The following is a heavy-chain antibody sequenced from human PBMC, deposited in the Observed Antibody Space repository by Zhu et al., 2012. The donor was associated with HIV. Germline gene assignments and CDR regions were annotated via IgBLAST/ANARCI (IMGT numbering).Heavy chain of an antibody. D-gene: IGHD1-26*01. CDR2: VSHSGVT. V-gene: IGHV4-34*01. CDR3: VRGLGIVSTLSNWSDP. CDR1: GGSFSGYY. J-gene: IGHJ5*02. Sequence: QVQLKQWGAGLLKPSETLSLTCAVYGGSFSGYYWSWIRQSPGKGLEWIGEVSHSGVTNYKASLKTRVTISIDTSKNQFSPKMKSVTAADTAIYYCVRGLGIVSTLSNWSDPWGQGSLITVSS.